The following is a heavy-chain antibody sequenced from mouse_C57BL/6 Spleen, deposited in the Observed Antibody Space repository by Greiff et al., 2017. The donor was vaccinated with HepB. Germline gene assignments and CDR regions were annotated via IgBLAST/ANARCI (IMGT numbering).Heavy chain of an antibody. CDR1: GFTFSSYA. D-gene: IGHD1-1*01. CDR3: AREGYYYGSSDWYFDV. Sequence: EVMLVESGGGLVKPGGSLKLSCAASGFTFSSYAMSWVRQTPEKRLEWVATISDGGSYTYYPDNVKGRFTISRDNAKNNLYLQMSHLKSEDTAMYYCAREGYYYGSSDWYFDVWGTGTTVTVSS. V-gene: IGHV5-4*01. CDR2: ISDGGSYT. J-gene: IGHJ1*03.